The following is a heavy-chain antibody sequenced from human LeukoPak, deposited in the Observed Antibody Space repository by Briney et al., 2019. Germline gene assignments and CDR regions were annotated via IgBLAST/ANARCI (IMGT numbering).Heavy chain of an antibody. D-gene: IGHD1-26*01. Sequence: GGSLRLSCAASGFTFSNYAMHWARQAPGKGLEWVAVISSDGSNKYYANSVKGRFTISRDNSKNTLYLQMNSLRAEDTAVYYCARSLYSGSYYPLDYWGQGTLVTVSS. V-gene: IGHV3-30-3*01. J-gene: IGHJ4*02. CDR3: ARSLYSGSYYPLDY. CDR2: ISSDGSNK. CDR1: GFTFSNYA.